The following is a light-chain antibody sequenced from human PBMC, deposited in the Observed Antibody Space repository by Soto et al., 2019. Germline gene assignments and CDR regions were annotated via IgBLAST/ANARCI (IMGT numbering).Light chain of an antibody. CDR1: QSVSSY. CDR3: QQYYNWPRGT. J-gene: IGKJ2*01. Sequence: EIVLTQSPATLSLSPGERATLSCRASQSVSSYLAWYQQKPGQAPRLLIYGASTRATGIPARFSGSGSGTEFTLTISSLQSEDFAVYYCQQYYNWPRGTFGQGTKLEI. CDR2: GAS. V-gene: IGKV3-15*01.